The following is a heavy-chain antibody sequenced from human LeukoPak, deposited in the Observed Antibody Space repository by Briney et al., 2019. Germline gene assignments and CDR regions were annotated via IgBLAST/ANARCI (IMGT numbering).Heavy chain of an antibody. CDR2: INSDGSST. CDR3: ARGRPEDIVVVPAAMRGEDYFDY. V-gene: IGHV3-74*01. J-gene: IGHJ4*02. Sequence: GGSLRLSCAASGFTFSSYWMHWVRQAPGKGLVWVSRINSDGSSTSYADSVKGRFTISRDNAKNTLYLQMNSLRAEDTALYYCARGRPEDIVVVPAAMRGEDYFDYWGQGTLVTVSS. D-gene: IGHD2-2*01. CDR1: GFTFSSYW.